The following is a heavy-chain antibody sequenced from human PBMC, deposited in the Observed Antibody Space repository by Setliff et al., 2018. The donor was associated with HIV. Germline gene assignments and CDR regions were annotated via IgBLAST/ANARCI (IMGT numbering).Heavy chain of an antibody. D-gene: IGHD6-19*01. Sequence: SETLSLTCAVYGGSFSGYYWSWIRQPPGKGLEWIGEINHSGSTNYNPSLKSRVTISVDTSKNQFSLKLSSVTAADTAVYYCARGKGSGWYLRFDYWGQGTLVTVS. J-gene: IGHJ4*02. CDR3: ARGKGSGWYLRFDY. V-gene: IGHV4-34*01. CDR1: GGSFSGYY. CDR2: INHSGST.